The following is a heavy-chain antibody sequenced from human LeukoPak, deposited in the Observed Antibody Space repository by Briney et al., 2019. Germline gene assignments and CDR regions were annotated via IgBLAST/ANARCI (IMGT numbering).Heavy chain of an antibody. CDR3: TTGGGVYDYVSLH. CDR1: GFIVSSNY. V-gene: IGHV3-15*01. D-gene: IGHD3-16*01. Sequence: KPGGSLRLSCAASGFIVSSNYMSWVRQAPGKGLEWVGRIKSKSDGGTTDYAAPVKGKFTISRDDSKNTLYLQMNSLKSEDTAVYYCTTGGGVYDYVSLHWGQGTLVTVSS. J-gene: IGHJ1*01. CDR2: IKSKSDGGTT.